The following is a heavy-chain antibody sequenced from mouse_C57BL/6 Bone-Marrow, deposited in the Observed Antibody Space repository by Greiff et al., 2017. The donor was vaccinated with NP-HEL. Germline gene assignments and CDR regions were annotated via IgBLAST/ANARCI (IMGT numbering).Heavy chain of an antibody. CDR3: TRGGYWYFDV. V-gene: IGHV5-9-1*02. CDR1: GFTFSSYA. CDR2: ISSGGDYI. J-gene: IGHJ1*03. Sequence: EVKLMESGEGLVKPGGSLKLSCAASGFTFSSYAMSWVRQTPEKRLEWVAYISSGGDYIYYADTVKGLFTISRANARNTLYLQMSSLKSEDTAMYYCTRGGYWYFDVWGTGTTVTVSS.